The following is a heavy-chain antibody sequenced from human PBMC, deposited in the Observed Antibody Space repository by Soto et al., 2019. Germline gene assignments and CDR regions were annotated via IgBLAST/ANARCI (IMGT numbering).Heavy chain of an antibody. CDR3: ARGLRFLEWFEYYYYYMDV. D-gene: IGHD3-3*01. CDR1: GYTFTSYD. V-gene: IGHV1-8*01. J-gene: IGHJ6*03. Sequence: QVQLVQSGAEVKKPGASVKVSCKASGYTFTSYDINWVRQATGQGLEWMGWMNPNSGNTGYAQKFQGSVTMTRNTSISTAYMELSSLRSEDTAVYYCARGLRFLEWFEYYYYYMDVWGKGTTVTVSS. CDR2: MNPNSGNT.